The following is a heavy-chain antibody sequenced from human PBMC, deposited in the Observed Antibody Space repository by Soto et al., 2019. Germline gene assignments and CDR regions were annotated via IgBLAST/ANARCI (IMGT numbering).Heavy chain of an antibody. CDR1: GGTFSSYA. CDR3: ARMTYSGTAYYYYYGMDV. V-gene: IGHV1-69*13. J-gene: IGHJ6*02. CDR2: IIPIFGTA. D-gene: IGHD1-26*01. Sequence: SVKVSCKASGGTFSSYAISWVRQAPGQGLEWMGGIIPIFGTANYAQKFQGRVTITADESTSTAYMELSSLRSEDTAVYYRARMTYSGTAYYYYYGMDVWGQGTTVTVSS.